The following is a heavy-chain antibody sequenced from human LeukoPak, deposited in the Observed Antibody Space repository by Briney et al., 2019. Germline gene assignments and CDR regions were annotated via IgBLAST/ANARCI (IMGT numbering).Heavy chain of an antibody. J-gene: IGHJ4*02. CDR3: ASMTTVLN. CDR1: GNYW. Sequence: PGGSLRLSCAASGNYWMHWVRQAPGKGLEWVAVISYDGSNKYYADSVKGRFTISRDNSKNTLYLQMNSLRAEDTAVYYCASMTTVLNWGQGTLVTVSS. V-gene: IGHV3-30-3*01. D-gene: IGHD4-17*01. CDR2: ISYDGSNK.